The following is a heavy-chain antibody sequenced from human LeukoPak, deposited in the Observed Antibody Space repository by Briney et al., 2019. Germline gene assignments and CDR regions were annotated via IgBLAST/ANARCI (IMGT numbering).Heavy chain of an antibody. V-gene: IGHV1-2*02. J-gene: IGHJ4*02. CDR2: INPNSGGT. CDR3: ARDRSDYGDYFDY. Sequence: ASVKVSCKASGYTFTGYYMHWVRQAPGQGLEWMGWINPNSGGTNYAQKFQGRVTMTRDTSISTAYMELSGLRSDDTAVYYCARDRSDYGDYFDYWGQGTLVTVSS. CDR1: GYTFTGYY. D-gene: IGHD4-17*01.